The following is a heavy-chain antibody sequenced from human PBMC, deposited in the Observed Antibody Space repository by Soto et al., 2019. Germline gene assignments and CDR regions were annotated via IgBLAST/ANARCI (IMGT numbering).Heavy chain of an antibody. V-gene: IGHV3-23*01. Sequence: GGSLRLSCAASGFTFSSYAMSWVRQAPGKGLEWVSAISGSGGSTYYADSVKGRFTISRDNSKNTLYLQMNSLRAEDTAVYYCAKLSLRTYYDFWSGYYMPFDYWGQGTLVTVSS. J-gene: IGHJ4*02. CDR2: ISGSGGST. CDR1: GFTFSSYA. D-gene: IGHD3-3*01. CDR3: AKLSLRTYYDFWSGYYMPFDY.